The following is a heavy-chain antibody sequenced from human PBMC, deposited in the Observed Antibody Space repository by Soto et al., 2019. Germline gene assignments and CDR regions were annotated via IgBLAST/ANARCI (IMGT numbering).Heavy chain of an antibody. CDR1: GGSISSGGFS. V-gene: IGHV4-30-2*01. CDR3: ARVPDR. J-gene: IGHJ5*02. CDR2: IYHSGST. D-gene: IGHD2-2*01. Sequence: SETLSLTCAVSGGSISSGGFSWSWIRQPPGKGMEWIGYIYHSGSTYYNPSLKSRVTISVDRSKNQFSLKLSSVTATDTAVYYCARVPDRWGQGTLVTVSS.